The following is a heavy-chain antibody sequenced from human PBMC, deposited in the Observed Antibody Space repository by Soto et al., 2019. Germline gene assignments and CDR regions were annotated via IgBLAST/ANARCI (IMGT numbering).Heavy chain of an antibody. D-gene: IGHD2-15*01. CDR3: PKDRARYCGGGSCESIFDC. V-gene: IGHV3-30*18. CDR2: IPYEGSNE. CDR1: GFTCSSYG. Sequence: QVQVVESGGGVSQPGRSLRLSCAASGFTCSSYGMHWGRKAPGKGLVWVAVIPYEGSNEYYADSVKVRCSIARDNCKSTLYLQMNSLGAEHTSVYYRPKDRARYCGGGSCESIFDCWGQGTLVTVSS. J-gene: IGHJ4*02.